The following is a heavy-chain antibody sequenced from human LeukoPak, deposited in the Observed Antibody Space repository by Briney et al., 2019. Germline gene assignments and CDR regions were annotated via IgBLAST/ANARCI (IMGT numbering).Heavy chain of an antibody. V-gene: IGHV1-2*06. CDR2: INPNSGGT. J-gene: IGHJ6*03. Sequence: GASVKVSCKASGYTFTGYYMHWVRQAPGQGLEWMGRINPNSGGTNYAQKFQGRVTMTRDTSISTAYMELSRLKSDDTAVYYCAGERVVAATSPMDFWGTGTTVTVSS. CDR3: AGERVVAATSPMDF. D-gene: IGHD2-15*01. CDR1: GYTFTGYY.